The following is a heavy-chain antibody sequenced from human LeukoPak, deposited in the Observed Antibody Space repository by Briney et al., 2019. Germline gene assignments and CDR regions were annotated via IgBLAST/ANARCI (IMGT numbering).Heavy chain of an antibody. V-gene: IGHV4-38-2*02. Sequence: SETLSLTCIVSGYSISSGYYWGWIRQPPGKGLEWIGNIHHSGSTYYNPSLKSRVTISVDTSRNQLSLKLNSVTAADTAVYYCARVAAGIGFFQHWGQGTLVTVSS. CDR1: GYSISSGYY. CDR3: ARVAAGIGFFQH. J-gene: IGHJ1*01. D-gene: IGHD6-13*01. CDR2: IHHSGST.